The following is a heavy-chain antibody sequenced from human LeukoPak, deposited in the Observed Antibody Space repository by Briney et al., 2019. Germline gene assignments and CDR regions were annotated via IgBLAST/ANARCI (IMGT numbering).Heavy chain of an antibody. CDR3: AKELGHEVYPYFDS. Sequence: PGGSLRLSCAASGFTFDDYAMSWVRQTPGKGLEWVSGIVGSGGGTYYADSVKGRFSISRDNSKNTLYLQMNRLRAEDTAVYYCAKELGHEVYPYFDSWGQGTLVTVSS. CDR2: IVGSGGGT. CDR1: GFTFDDYA. D-gene: IGHD2-2*02. J-gene: IGHJ4*02. V-gene: IGHV3-23*01.